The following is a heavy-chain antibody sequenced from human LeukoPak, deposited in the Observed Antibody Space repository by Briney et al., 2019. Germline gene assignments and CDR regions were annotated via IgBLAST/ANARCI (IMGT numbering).Heavy chain of an antibody. CDR3: ARDEVGAHFDY. D-gene: IGHD1-26*01. J-gene: IGHJ4*02. CDR2: ISSSSSYI. V-gene: IGHV3-21*01. CDR1: GFTFSSHS. Sequence: GGSLRLSCAASGFTFSSHSMNWVRQAPGKGLEWVSSISSSSSYIYYADSVKGRFTISRDNAKNSLYLQMNSLRAEDTAVYYCARDEVGAHFDYWGQGTLVTVSS.